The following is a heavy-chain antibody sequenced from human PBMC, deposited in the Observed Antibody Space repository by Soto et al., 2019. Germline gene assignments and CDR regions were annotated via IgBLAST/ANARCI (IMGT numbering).Heavy chain of an antibody. V-gene: IGHV3-33*01. CDR3: ARDDYGFDY. D-gene: IGHD3-10*01. J-gene: IGHJ4*02. CDR2: IRYDASNE. CDR1: GITFSTYG. Sequence: QVQLVESGGGVVQPGRSLRLSCAASGITFSTYGMHWVRQAPGKGLEWVAVIRYDASNEYYADSVKGRFTISRDNSKNTLYLQMNCLRDEDTAVYYCARDDYGFDYWGQGTLVTVSS.